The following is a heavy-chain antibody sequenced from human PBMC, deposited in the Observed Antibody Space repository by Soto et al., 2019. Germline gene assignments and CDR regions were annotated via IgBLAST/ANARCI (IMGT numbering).Heavy chain of an antibody. Sequence: ASVKVSCKVSGYTLTELSMHWVRQAPGKGLEWMGGFDPEDGETIYAQKFQGRVTMTEDTSTDTAYMELSSLRSEDTVVYYCATLQGTPRLLDEYWGQGTLVTVSS. CDR2: FDPEDGET. D-gene: IGHD3-3*01. J-gene: IGHJ4*02. CDR1: GYTLTELS. CDR3: ATLQGTPRLLDEY. V-gene: IGHV1-24*01.